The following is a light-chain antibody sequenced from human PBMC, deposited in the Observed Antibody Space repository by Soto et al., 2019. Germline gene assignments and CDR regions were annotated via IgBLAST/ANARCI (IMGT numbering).Light chain of an antibody. J-gene: IGKJ2*01. Sequence: EIEMTQSPATLSVSPGERATLSCRASQSISRNLAWYQQKPGQAPRLLIYDASTRATGIPARFSGSGSGTEFTLTISSLQSEDFAVYYCQQYNDWAYTFGQGTKLEIK. CDR2: DAS. V-gene: IGKV3-15*01. CDR1: QSISRN. CDR3: QQYNDWAYT.